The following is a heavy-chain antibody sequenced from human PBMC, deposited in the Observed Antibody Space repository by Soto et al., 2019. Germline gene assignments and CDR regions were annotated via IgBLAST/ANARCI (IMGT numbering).Heavy chain of an antibody. Sequence: QVTLKESGPVLVKPTETLTLTCTVSGFSLSTATMGVNWIRQPPGKALEWLAHIFSNDEKSYSTSLKSRLTISKDTSKSQVVLTMTNMDPVDTATYYCARIWVGSGYGYVIDYWGQGTLVTVSS. D-gene: IGHD5-12*01. CDR3: ARIWVGSGYGYVIDY. CDR2: IFSNDEK. V-gene: IGHV2-26*01. CDR1: GFSLSTATMG. J-gene: IGHJ4*02.